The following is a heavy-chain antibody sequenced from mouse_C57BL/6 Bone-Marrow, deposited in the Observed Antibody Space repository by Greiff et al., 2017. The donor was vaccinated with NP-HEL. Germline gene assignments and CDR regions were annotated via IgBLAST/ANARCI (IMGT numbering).Heavy chain of an antibody. CDR2: ISDGGSYT. CDR3: ASSYYSYYLDY. J-gene: IGHJ2*01. D-gene: IGHD2-12*01. V-gene: IGHV5-4*01. CDR1: GFTFSSYA. Sequence: EVHLVESGGGLVKPGGSLKLSCAASGFTFSSYAMSWVRQTPDKRLEWVATISDGGSYTYYPDHVKGRFTISSDTAKNHLYLQMRHLTSEDTAMYYCASSYYSYYLDYWGQGTTLTVSS.